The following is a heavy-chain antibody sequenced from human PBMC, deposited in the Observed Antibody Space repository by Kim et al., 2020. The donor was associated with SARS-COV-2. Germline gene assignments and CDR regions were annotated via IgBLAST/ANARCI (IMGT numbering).Heavy chain of an antibody. J-gene: IGHJ4*02. CDR2: IWYDGSNK. Sequence: GGSLRLSCAASGFTFSSYGIHWVRQAPGKGLEWVAVIWYDGSNKYYADSVKGRFTISRDNSKNTLYLQMNSLRAEDTAVYYCARDGLTLVRGVITLGYWGQGTMVTVSS. CDR1: GFTFSSYG. CDR3: ARDGLTLVRGVITLGY. D-gene: IGHD3-10*01. V-gene: IGHV3-33*01.